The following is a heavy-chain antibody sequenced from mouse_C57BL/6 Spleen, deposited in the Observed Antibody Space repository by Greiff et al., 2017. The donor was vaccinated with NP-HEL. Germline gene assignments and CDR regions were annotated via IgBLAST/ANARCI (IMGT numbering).Heavy chain of an antibody. CDR3: ARRDYDYFDY. J-gene: IGHJ2*01. D-gene: IGHD2-4*01. CDR1: GFTFSSYT. CDR2: ISGGGGNT. V-gene: IGHV5-9*01. Sequence: EVMLVESGGGLVKPGGSLKLSCAASGFTFSSYTMSWVRQTPEKRLEWVATISGGGGNTYYPDSVKGRFTISRDNAKNTLYLQMSSLRSEDTALYYCARRDYDYFDYWGQGTTLTVSS.